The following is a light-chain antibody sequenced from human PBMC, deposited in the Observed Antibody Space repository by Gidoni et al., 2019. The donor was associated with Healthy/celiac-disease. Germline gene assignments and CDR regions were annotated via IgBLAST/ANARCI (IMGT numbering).Light chain of an antibody. V-gene: IGKV1-39*01. J-gene: IGKJ4*01. CDR1: QSISSY. CDR2: AAS. Sequence: DIQMTQSPSSLSASVGDRVTITCRVSQSISSYLNWYQQKPGKAPKLLIYAASSLQSGVPSRFSGSGSGTDSTLTISSLQPEDFATYYCQQSYSTPPITFGGGTKVEIK. CDR3: QQSYSTPPIT.